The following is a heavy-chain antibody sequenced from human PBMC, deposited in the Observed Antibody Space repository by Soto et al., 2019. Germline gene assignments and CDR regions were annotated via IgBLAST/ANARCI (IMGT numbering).Heavy chain of an antibody. J-gene: IGHJ4*02. CDR1: GYTFTSYG. CDR3: ARNPLGGWDFDY. D-gene: IGHD6-19*01. V-gene: IGHV1-18*01. Sequence: ASVKVSCKASGYTFTSYGISWVRQAPGQGLEWMGWISAYNGNTNYAQKLQGRVTMTEDTSTDTAYMELRSLRSDDTAVYYCARNPLGGWDFDYWGQGTLVTVSS. CDR2: ISAYNGNT.